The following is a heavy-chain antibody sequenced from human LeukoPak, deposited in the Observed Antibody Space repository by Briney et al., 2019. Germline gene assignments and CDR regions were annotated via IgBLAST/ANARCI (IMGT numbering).Heavy chain of an antibody. D-gene: IGHD7-27*01. J-gene: IGHJ4*02. CDR3: ARQGLIVLAGEGDFDY. V-gene: IGHV4-39*01. CDR1: GVSITSSNYY. Sequence: PSETLSLTCTVSGVSITSSNYYWGWIRQPPGKGLEWIGSIYYSGSTHYNPSLKSRVTISVDTSKNQFSLKLSSVTAADTAAYYCARQGLIVLAGEGDFDYWGQGTLVTVSS. CDR2: IYYSGST.